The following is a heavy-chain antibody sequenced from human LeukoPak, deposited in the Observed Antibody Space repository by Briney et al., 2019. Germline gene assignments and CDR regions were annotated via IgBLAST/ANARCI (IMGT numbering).Heavy chain of an antibody. CDR1: GFTFSSYW. CDR2: IKQDGSEK. CDR3: AREGYGASYWYFDL. J-gene: IGHJ2*01. Sequence: GGSLRLSCAASGFTFSSYWMSWVRQAPGKGLEWVANIKQDGSEKYYVDSVKGRFTISRDNAKKSLYLQMNSLRAEDTAVYYCAREGYGASYWYFDLWGRGTLVTVSS. D-gene: IGHD4-17*01. V-gene: IGHV3-7*01.